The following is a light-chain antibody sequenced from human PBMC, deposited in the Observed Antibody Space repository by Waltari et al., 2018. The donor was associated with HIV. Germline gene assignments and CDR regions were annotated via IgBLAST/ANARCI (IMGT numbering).Light chain of an antibody. J-gene: IGLJ1*01. CDR3: ATWDDTLSGYV. CDR1: RSTIGNNY. V-gene: IGLV1-47*01. CDR2: RND. Sequence: QSVLTQPPSASGTPGQRVTIPCSGSRSTIGNNYVLWYPQLPGTAPKLLFYRNDQRPSGVPDRFSGSKSGTSASLAISGLRSEDEADYYCATWDDTLSGYVFGTGTKVTVL.